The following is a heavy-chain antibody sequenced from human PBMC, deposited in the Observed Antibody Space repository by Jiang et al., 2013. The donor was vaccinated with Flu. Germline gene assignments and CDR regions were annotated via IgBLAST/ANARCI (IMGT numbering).Heavy chain of an antibody. CDR2: TYYRSKWYN. CDR1: GDSVSSNSAA. V-gene: IGHV6-1*01. J-gene: IGHJ6*02. D-gene: IGHD5-12*01. Sequence: SQTLSLTCAISGDSVSSNSAAWNWIRQSPSRGLEWLGRTYYRSKWYNDYAVSVKSRITINPDTSKNQFSLQLNSVTPEDTAVYYCARLPTNLAPYYYYGMDVWGQGTTVTVSS. CDR3: ARLPTNLAPYYYYGMDV.